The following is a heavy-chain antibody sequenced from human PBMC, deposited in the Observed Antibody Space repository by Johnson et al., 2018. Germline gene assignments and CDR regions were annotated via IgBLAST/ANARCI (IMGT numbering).Heavy chain of an antibody. D-gene: IGHD1-26*01. V-gene: IGHV3-66*01. CDR2: IYSGGST. CDR3: AKDGEGWELRFASAEYFQH. Sequence: VQLVQSGGGLVQPGGSLRLSCAASGFTVSSNYMSWVRQAPGKGLEWVSVIYSGGSTYYADSVKGRFTISRDNSKNTLYLQMNSLRAEDTAVYYCAKDGEGWELRFASAEYFQHWGQGTLVTVSS. CDR1: GFTVSSNY. J-gene: IGHJ1*01.